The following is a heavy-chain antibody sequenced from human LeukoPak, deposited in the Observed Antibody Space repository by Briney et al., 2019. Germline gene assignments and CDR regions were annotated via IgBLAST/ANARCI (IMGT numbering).Heavy chain of an antibody. CDR1: GFIFSSYA. CDR2: ISGSGGST. D-gene: IGHD6-13*01. V-gene: IGHV3-23*01. Sequence: GGSLRLSCAASGFIFSSYAMSWVRQAPGKGLEWVSTISGSGGSTYCADSVKGRFTISRDNSKNTLDLQMNSLRPEDTAVYYCVRSKIPAAVIPFDPWGQGTLVTVSS. CDR3: VRSKIPAAVIPFDP. J-gene: IGHJ5*02.